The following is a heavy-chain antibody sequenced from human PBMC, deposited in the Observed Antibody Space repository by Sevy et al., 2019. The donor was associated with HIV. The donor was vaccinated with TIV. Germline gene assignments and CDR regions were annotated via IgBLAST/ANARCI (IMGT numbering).Heavy chain of an antibody. D-gene: IGHD3-10*01. Sequence: GGSLRLSCAASGFTFSDYYMSWIRQAPGKGLEWVSYISSSGSTIYYADSVKGRFTISRDNAKNSLYLQMNSLRAEDTAVYYCARDGGPSGDTYYDGSGSYYKSWFDPWGQGTLVTVSS. CDR3: ARDGGPSGDTYYDGSGSYYKSWFDP. CDR1: GFTFSDYY. J-gene: IGHJ5*02. CDR2: ISSSGSTI. V-gene: IGHV3-11*01.